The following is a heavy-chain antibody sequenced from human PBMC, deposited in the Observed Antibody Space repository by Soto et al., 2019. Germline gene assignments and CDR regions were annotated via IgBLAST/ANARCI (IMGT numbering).Heavy chain of an antibody. D-gene: IGHD3-22*01. V-gene: IGHV3-23*01. J-gene: IGHJ6*02. Sequence: PGGSLRLSCAASGFTFSSYAMSWVRQAPGKGLEWVSAISGSGGSTYYADSVKGRFTISRDNSKNTLYLQMNSLRAEDTAVYYCAKVYYYDSSGYQPQYYYYYYGMDVSGQGTTVTVSS. CDR1: GFTFSSYA. CDR2: ISGSGGST. CDR3: AKVYYYDSSGYQPQYYYYYYGMDV.